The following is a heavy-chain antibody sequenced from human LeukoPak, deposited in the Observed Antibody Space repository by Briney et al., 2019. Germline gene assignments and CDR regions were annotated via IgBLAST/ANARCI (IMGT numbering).Heavy chain of an antibody. CDR3: ASHPKGYDFWSGYYDYYYYYMDV. D-gene: IGHD3-3*01. J-gene: IGHJ6*03. CDR1: GGTFSSYA. CDR2: IIPIFGTA. V-gene: IGHV1-69*13. Sequence: ASVKVSCKASGGTFSSYAISWVRQAPGQGLEWMGGIIPIFGTANYAQKFQGRVTITADESTSTAYMELSSLRSEDTAVYYCASHPKGYDFWSGYYDYYYYYMDVWGKGTTVTVSS.